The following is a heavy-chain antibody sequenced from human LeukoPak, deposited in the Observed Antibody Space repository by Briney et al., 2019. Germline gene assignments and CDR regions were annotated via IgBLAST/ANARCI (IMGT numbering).Heavy chain of an antibody. J-gene: IGHJ5*02. CDR3: ARDPRTSGNFDP. CDR1: GYTFTGYY. CDR2: ISAYNGNT. V-gene: IGHV1-18*04. Sequence: ASVKVSCKASGYTFTGYYMHWVRQAPGQGLEWMGWISAYNGNTNYAQKLQGRVTMTTDTSTSTAYMELRSLRPDDTAVYYCARDPRTSGNFDPWGQGTLVTVSS.